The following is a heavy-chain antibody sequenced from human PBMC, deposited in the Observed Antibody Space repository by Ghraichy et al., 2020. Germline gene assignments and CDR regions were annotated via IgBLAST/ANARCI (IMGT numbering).Heavy chain of an antibody. J-gene: IGHJ4*02. D-gene: IGHD3/OR15-3a*01. V-gene: IGHV1-18*01. CDR2: ISGYNGNT. Sequence: MGWISGYNGNTNYAPKFQDRVTMTTDPSTTTAYMEMTGLRSDDTAVFYCARGDWQFWGQGTLVTVSS. CDR3: ARGDWQF.